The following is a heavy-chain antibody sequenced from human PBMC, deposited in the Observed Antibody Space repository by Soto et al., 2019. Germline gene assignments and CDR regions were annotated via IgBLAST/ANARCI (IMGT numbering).Heavy chain of an antibody. CDR2: ISAYNGNT. CDR3: ARGLDVARGYSGYDFDQNWFDP. CDR1: GYTFTSYG. V-gene: IGHV1-18*01. J-gene: IGHJ5*02. Sequence: QVQLVQSGAEVKKPGASVKVSCKASGYTFTSYGISWVRQAPGQGLEWKGWISAYNGNTNYAQKLQGRVTMTTDTSTSTAYMELRSLRSDDTAVYYCARGLDVARGYSGYDFDQNWFDPWGQGTLVTVSS. D-gene: IGHD5-12*01.